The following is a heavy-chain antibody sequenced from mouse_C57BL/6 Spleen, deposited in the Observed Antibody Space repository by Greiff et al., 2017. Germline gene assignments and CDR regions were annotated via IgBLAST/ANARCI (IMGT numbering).Heavy chain of an antibody. Sequence: EVKVVESGGGLVQPGGSMKLSCVASGFTFSNYWMNWVRQSPEKGLEWVAQIRLKSDNYATHYAESVKGRFTISRDDSKSSVYLQMNNLRAEVTGIYYCTDYGSRGARDDWGQGTSVTVSS. CDR3: TDYGSRGARDD. V-gene: IGHV6-3*01. CDR1: GFTFSNYW. CDR2: IRLKSDNYAT. J-gene: IGHJ4*01. D-gene: IGHD1-1*01.